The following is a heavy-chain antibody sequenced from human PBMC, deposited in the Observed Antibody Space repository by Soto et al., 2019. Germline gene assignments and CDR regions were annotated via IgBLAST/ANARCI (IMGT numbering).Heavy chain of an antibody. J-gene: IGHJ6*03. V-gene: IGHV3-53*04. Sequence: EVQLVESGGGLVQPGGSLRLSCAASGFTVSSNYMSWVRQAPGKGLEWVSVIYSGGSTYYADSVKGRFTISRHDSKNTLYLQMNSLRAEDTAVYYCARVRIAAAGTPFYYYYYYMDVWGKGTTVTVSS. CDR3: ARVRIAAAGTPFYYYYYYMDV. CDR2: IYSGGST. D-gene: IGHD6-13*01. CDR1: GFTVSSNY.